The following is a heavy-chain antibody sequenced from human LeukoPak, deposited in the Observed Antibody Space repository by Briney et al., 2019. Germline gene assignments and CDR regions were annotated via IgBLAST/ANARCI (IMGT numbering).Heavy chain of an antibody. CDR2: ISAYNGHT. D-gene: IGHD4-17*01. CDR1: GYTFKSYG. Sequence: ASVKVSCKASGYTFKSYGTSWVRQAPGQGLEWMGWISAYNGHTNSAQKFQGRVTMTTDTSTSTAYMELRSLRSDDTAVYYCATEDYGDYHVWGQGTLVTVSS. CDR3: ATEDYGDYHV. V-gene: IGHV1-18*01. J-gene: IGHJ4*02.